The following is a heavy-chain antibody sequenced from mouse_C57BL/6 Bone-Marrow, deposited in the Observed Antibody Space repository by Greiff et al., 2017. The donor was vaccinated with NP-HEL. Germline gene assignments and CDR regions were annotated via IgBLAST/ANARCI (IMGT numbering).Heavy chain of an antibody. CDR2: IGPGSGST. Sequence: QVQLQQSGAELVKPGASVKISCKASGYTFTDYYINWVKQRPGQGLEWIGKIGPGSGSTYYNEKFKGKATLTADKSSSTAYMQLKSLAYEDSAVYYCARDIPYYYGSSNEAMDYWGQGTSVTVSS. CDR3: ARDIPYYYGSSNEAMDY. CDR1: GYTFTDYY. D-gene: IGHD1-1*01. J-gene: IGHJ4*01. V-gene: IGHV1-77*01.